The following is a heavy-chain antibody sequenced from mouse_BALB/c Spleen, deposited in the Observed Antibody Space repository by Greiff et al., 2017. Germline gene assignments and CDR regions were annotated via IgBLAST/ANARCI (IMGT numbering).Heavy chain of an antibody. D-gene: IGHD2-4*01. CDR1: GYSFTGYY. CDR3: ARGGDYDEY. V-gene: IGHV1-26*01. CDR2: INPYNGAT. Sequence: LMEPGASVKISCKASGYSFTGYYMHWVKQSHVKSLEWIGRINPYNGATSYNQNFKDKASLTVDKSSSTAYMELHSLTSEDSAVYYCARGGDYDEYWGQGTTLTVSS. J-gene: IGHJ2*01.